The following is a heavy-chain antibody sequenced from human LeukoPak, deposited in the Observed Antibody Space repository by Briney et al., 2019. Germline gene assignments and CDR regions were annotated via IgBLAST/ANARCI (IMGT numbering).Heavy chain of an antibody. CDR3: ASLPSRVSGFVGGTQRDY. CDR2: MNPNSGNT. D-gene: IGHD3-3*01. CDR1: GYTFTSYD. Sequence: ASVKVSCKASGYTFTSYDINWVRQATGQGLEWMGWMNPNSGNTGYAQKFQGRVTMTRNTSISTVYMELSSLRSEDTAVYYCASLPSRVSGFVGGTQRDYWGQGTLVTVSS. V-gene: IGHV1-8*01. J-gene: IGHJ4*02.